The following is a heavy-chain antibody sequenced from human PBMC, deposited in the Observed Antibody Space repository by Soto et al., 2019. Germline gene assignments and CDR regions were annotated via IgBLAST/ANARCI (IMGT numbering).Heavy chain of an antibody. CDR3: AKDWGPDYGDPYFDY. V-gene: IGHV3-23*01. CDR2: ISGSGGST. CDR1: GFTFISYA. J-gene: IGHJ4*02. D-gene: IGHD4-17*01. Sequence: GGSLRLSCAASGFTFISYAMSWVRQAQGKGLEWVSAISGSGGSTYYADSVKGRFTISRDNSKNTLYLQMNSLRAEDTAVYYCAKDWGPDYGDPYFDYWGQGTLVTVSS.